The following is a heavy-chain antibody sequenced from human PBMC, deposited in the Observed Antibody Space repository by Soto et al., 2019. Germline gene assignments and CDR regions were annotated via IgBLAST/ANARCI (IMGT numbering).Heavy chain of an antibody. CDR2: INPNSGGT. CDR1: GYTFTGYY. J-gene: IGHJ6*02. D-gene: IGHD6-13*01. V-gene: IGHV1-2*04. Sequence: QVQLVQSGAEVKKPGASVKVSCKASGYTFTGYYMHWVRQAPGQGLEWMGWINPNSGGTNYAQKFQGWVTITRDTSISTAYRELGRLRSNDTAVYYCAREGAAGGGDTQYYYGMDVWGQGTTVTVSS. CDR3: AREGAAGGGDTQYYYGMDV.